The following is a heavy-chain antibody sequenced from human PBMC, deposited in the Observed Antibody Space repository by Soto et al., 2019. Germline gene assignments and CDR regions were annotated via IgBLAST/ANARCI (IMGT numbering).Heavy chain of an antibody. CDR2: ISGSGGST. V-gene: IGHV3-23*01. J-gene: IGHJ4*02. Sequence: FLRLSCAASGFTFSSYAMNWVRQAPGKGLEWVSVISGSGGSTYYADSVKGRFTISRDNSKNTLYLQMNSLRAEDTAVYYCARRGPGTYFDYWGQGTLVTVSS. CDR1: GFTFSSYA. D-gene: IGHD6-13*01. CDR3: ARRGPGTYFDY.